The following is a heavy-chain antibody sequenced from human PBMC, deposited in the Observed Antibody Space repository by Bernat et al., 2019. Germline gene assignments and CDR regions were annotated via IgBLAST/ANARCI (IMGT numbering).Heavy chain of an antibody. CDR2: IDPSDSYT. D-gene: IGHD3-3*01. Sequence: EVQLVQSGAEVKKPGESLRISCKGSGYSFTSYWISWVRQMPGKGLEWMGRIDPSDSYTNYSPSFQGHVTISADKSISTAYLQWSSLKASDTAMYYCARHPHDFWSGYSPDSWGQGTLVTVSS. CDR1: GYSFTSYW. CDR3: ARHPHDFWSGYSPDS. V-gene: IGHV5-10-1*01. J-gene: IGHJ4*02.